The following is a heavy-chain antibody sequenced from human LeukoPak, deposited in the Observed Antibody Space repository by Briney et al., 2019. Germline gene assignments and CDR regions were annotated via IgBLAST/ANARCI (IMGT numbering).Heavy chain of an antibody. D-gene: IGHD5-12*01. CDR3: ARGDDYKSTYFAN. Sequence: PSETLSLTCTVSGGSISTYYWNWIRQPPGKGLEWIGYIHYSGSTKYNPSLKSRVTISVDTSKNQFSLKLTSVTAADTAVYYCARGDDYKSTYFANWGQGTLVTVSS. CDR1: GGSISTYY. V-gene: IGHV4-59*01. CDR2: IHYSGST. J-gene: IGHJ4*02.